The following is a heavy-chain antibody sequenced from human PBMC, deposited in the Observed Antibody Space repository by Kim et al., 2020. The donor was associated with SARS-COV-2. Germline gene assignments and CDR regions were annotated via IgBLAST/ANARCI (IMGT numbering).Heavy chain of an antibody. D-gene: IGHD3-22*01. J-gene: IGHJ4*02. V-gene: IGHV3-23*01. CDR3: ARPAGTMIVVVYIDY. Sequence: DYVRGRFTSSRDKSKTTVYLQMNSVRAEDTAVYDCARPAGTMIVVVYIDYWGQGTLVTVSS.